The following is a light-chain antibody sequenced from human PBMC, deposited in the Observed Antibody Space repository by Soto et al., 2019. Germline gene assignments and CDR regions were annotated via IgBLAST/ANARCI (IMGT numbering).Light chain of an antibody. CDR1: QRMSAW. Sequence: DIQMTQSPTTLSASVGDRVIITCRASQRMSAWLAWYQQKPGKAPKLLIYDASSWENGVPSRFSGSGSGTEFTLTISSLQPDDFATYYCQQYGTYPCTFGQGTKVDIK. CDR3: QQYGTYPCT. CDR2: DAS. J-gene: IGKJ1*01. V-gene: IGKV1-5*01.